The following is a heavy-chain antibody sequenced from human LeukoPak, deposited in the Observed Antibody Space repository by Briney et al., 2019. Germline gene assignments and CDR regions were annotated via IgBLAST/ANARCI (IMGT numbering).Heavy chain of an antibody. CDR3: AKDATASPYFHWFDN. CDR1: GFTFSSYA. CDR2: ISSGDRT. D-gene: IGHD3-9*01. J-gene: IGHJ4*02. V-gene: IGHV3-23*01. Sequence: PGGSLRLSCAASGFTFSSYAMNWVRQAPGKGLEWVAGISSGDRTFHAESVEGRFTISRDKSKDTLYLQMNSLRAEDTAVYYCAKDATASPYFHWFDNWGQGTRVTVSS.